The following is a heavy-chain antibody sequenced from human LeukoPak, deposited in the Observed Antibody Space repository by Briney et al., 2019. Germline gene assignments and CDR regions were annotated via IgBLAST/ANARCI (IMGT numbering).Heavy chain of an antibody. V-gene: IGHV4-34*01. CDR1: GGSFSGYY. CDR3: ARGRLGYSYGYFDY. D-gene: IGHD5-18*01. CDR2: INHSGST. J-gene: IGHJ4*02. Sequence: SETLSLTCAVYGGSFSGYYWSWIRQPPGRGLEWIGEINHSGSTNYNPSLKSRVTISVDTSKNQFSLKLSSVTAADTAVYYCARGRLGYSYGYFDYWGQGTLVTVSS.